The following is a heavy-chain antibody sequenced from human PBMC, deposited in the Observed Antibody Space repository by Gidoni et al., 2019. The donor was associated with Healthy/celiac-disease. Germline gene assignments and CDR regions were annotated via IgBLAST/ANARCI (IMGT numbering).Heavy chain of an antibody. J-gene: IGHJ6*02. Sequence: EVQLVQSGAEVNKPGESLTISCKGSGYSFTSYWIGWVRQMPGKGLECMGSIYPGDSDTRYSPSFQGQVTISADKSISTAYLQWSSLKASDTAMYYCASHGPRTEPMKPYYYGMDVWGQGTTVTVSS. CDR3: ASHGPRTEPMKPYYYGMDV. CDR1: GYSFTSYW. CDR2: IYPGDSDT. V-gene: IGHV5-51*01.